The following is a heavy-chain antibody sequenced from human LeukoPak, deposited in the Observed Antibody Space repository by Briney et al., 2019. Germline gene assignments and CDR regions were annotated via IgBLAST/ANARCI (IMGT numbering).Heavy chain of an antibody. D-gene: IGHD3-10*01. CDR2: ISYDGSNK. V-gene: IGHV3-30*04. Sequence: PGGSLGLSCAAPGFTFSSYAMHWVRQAPGKGLEWVAVISYDGSNKYYADSVKGRFTISRDNSKNTLYLQMNSLRAEDTAVYYCASPMVRGVIKVGPYGYWGQGTLVTVSP. CDR1: GFTFSSYA. CDR3: ASPMVRGVIKVGPYGY. J-gene: IGHJ4*02.